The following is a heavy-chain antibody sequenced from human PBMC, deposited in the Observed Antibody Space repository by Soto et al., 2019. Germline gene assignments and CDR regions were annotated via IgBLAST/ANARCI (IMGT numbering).Heavy chain of an antibody. CDR3: ARGGISHWAYFYYMDV. V-gene: IGHV4-34*01. D-gene: IGHD2-21*01. Sequence: SETLSLTSVVSGVSLSDYFWSWIRQPPGMALEWIGEINHLGSINYNPSLKSRVTMSVDTSKNQFSLTLNSVTAADTATYYCARGGISHWAYFYYMDVWDRGTTVTVSS. CDR2: INHLGSI. J-gene: IGHJ6*03. CDR1: GVSLSDYF.